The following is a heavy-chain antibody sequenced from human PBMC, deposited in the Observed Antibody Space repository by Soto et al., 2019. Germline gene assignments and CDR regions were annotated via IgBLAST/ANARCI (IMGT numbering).Heavy chain of an antibody. CDR2: INHSGST. J-gene: IGHJ5*02. V-gene: IGHV4-34*01. CDR1: GGSFSGYY. CDR3: ARGGSGSFYNWFDP. D-gene: IGHD3-10*01. Sequence: PSETLSLTCAVYGGSFSGYYLSWIRQPPGKGLEWIGEINHSGSTNYNPSLKSRVTISVDTSKNQFSLKLSSVTAADTAVYYCARGGSGSFYNWFDPWGQGTLVTVSS.